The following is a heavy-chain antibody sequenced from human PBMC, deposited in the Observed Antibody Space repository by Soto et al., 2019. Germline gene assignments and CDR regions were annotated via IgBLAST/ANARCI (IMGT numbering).Heavy chain of an antibody. CDR3: ASPYSSSNDYYFDY. V-gene: IGHV3-21*01. D-gene: IGHD6-13*01. CDR1: GFTFSSYS. Sequence: PGGSLRLSCAASGFTFSSYSMNWVRQAPGKGLEWVSSISSSSSYIYYADSVKGRFTISRDNAKNSLYLQMNSLRAEDTAVYYCASPYSSSNDYYFDYWGQGTLVIVSS. J-gene: IGHJ4*02. CDR2: ISSSSSYI.